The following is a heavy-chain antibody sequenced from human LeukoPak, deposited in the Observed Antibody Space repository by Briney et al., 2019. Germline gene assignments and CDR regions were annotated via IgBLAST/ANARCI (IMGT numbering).Heavy chain of an antibody. J-gene: IGHJ4*02. D-gene: IGHD3-10*01. CDR1: GFTFDDYT. Sequence: GGSLRLSCAASGFTFDDYTMHWVRQAPGKGLEWVSLISWDGGSTYYADSVKGRFTISRDNSKNSLYLQMNSLRAEDTALYYCARGFGEPTASPFGYWGQGTLVTVSS. V-gene: IGHV3-43D*04. CDR2: ISWDGGST. CDR3: ARGFGEPTASPFGY.